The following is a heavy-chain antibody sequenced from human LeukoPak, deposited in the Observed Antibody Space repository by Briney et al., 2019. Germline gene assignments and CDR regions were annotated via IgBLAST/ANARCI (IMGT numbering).Heavy chain of an antibody. D-gene: IGHD3-10*01. CDR3: ARGGYYYGSGSSYNWFDP. Sequence: PAETLSLTCTASGVSISSYYRSWVRQAAGKGLEWVGRIYTSGSSNYNAYPKSRVTMSVDTSKNQFSLQLSSLTAADTAVYYCARGGYYYGSGSSYNWFDPWGQGTLVTVSS. CDR1: GVSISSYY. J-gene: IGHJ5*02. V-gene: IGHV4-4*07. CDR2: IYTSGSS.